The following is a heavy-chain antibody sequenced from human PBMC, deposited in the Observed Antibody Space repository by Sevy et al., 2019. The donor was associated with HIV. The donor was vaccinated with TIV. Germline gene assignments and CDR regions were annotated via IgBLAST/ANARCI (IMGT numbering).Heavy chain of an antibody. J-gene: IGHJ4*02. V-gene: IGHV3-7*01. D-gene: IGHD5-18*01. Sequence: GGSLRLSCAASGFTFSSYWMSWVRQAPGKGLEWVATMKEDGSEKYYVDSVKGRFTISRDNAKNSLYVQMNSLRAEDTAVYYCVREGLGGFSYSLDCWGQGTLVTASS. CDR2: MKEDGSEK. CDR3: VREGLGGFSYSLDC. CDR1: GFTFSSYW.